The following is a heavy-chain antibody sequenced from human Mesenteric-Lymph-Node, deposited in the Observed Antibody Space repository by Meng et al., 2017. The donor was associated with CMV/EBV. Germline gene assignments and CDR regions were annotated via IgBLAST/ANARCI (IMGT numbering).Heavy chain of an antibody. V-gene: IGHV3-48*04. Sequence: GESLKSSCAASGFTFSNYNMNWVRQAPGKGLEWVSKISSSGSSIYYADSVKGRFTISRDNTKNSLYLGMNSLRAGDTAVYSYARELNLFRGVFPYSTGMDVWGQGTTVTVSS. J-gene: IGHJ6*02. CDR3: ARELNLFRGVFPYSTGMDV. CDR2: ISSSGSSI. D-gene: IGHD2-15*01. CDR1: GFTFSNYN.